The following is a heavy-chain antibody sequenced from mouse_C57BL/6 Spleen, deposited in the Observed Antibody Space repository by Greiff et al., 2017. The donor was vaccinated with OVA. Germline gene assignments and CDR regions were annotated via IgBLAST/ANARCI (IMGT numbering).Heavy chain of an antibody. CDR2: IDPSDSYT. D-gene: IGHD6-2*01. CDR3: ARRGSLCYFDY. Sequence: QVQLQQPGAELVMPGASVKLSCKASGYTFTSYWMHWVKQRPGQGLEWIGEIDPSDSYTNYNQKFKGKSTLTVDKSSSTAYMQLSSLTSEDSAVYYCARRGSLCYFDYWGQGTTLTVSS. V-gene: IGHV1-69*01. CDR1: GYTFTSYW. J-gene: IGHJ2*01.